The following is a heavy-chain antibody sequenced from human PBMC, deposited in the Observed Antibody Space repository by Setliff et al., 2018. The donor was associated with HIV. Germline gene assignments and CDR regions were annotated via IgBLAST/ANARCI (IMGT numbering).Heavy chain of an antibody. CDR1: GGSVSGYY. CDR2: IDHSGST. Sequence: SETLSLTCAVYGGSVSGYYWSWIRQPPGKGLEWIGEIDHSGSTNYNPSLKSRVTVSLDTSQNQFSLNLSSVTAADTAVYYCARSRPRSMDFYMDVWGKGTTVTVSS. J-gene: IGHJ6*03. CDR3: ARSRPRSMDFYMDV. V-gene: IGHV4-34*01. D-gene: IGHD2-8*01.